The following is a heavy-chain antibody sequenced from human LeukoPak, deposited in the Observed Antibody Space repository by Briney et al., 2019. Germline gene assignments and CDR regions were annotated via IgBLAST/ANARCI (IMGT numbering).Heavy chain of an antibody. CDR1: GFNLASYM. D-gene: IGHD1-1*01. J-gene: IGHJ5*02. CDR2: ISSTGSYI. CDR3: TRVAQSGPTGWFDP. Sequence: GGTLRLSCTASGFNLASYMLNWVRQAPGKGLEWVSSISSTGSYIYYADSVKGRFTISRDNPGNVFYLQMDSLRAEDTAVYYCTRVAQSGPTGWFDPWGQGTLVTVSS. V-gene: IGHV3-21*01.